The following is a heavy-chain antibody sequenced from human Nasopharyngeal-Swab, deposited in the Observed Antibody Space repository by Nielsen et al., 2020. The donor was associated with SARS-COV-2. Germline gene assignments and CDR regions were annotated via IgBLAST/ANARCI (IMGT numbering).Heavy chain of an antibody. V-gene: IGHV3-21*01. D-gene: IGHD6-13*01. Sequence: WIRQPPGKGLEWVSSISSSSSYIYYVDSVKGRFTISRDNAKNSLYLQMNSLRAEDTAVYYCARGRGYSSSYDAFDIWGQGTMVTV. CDR3: ARGRGYSSSYDAFDI. J-gene: IGHJ3*02. CDR2: ISSSSSYI.